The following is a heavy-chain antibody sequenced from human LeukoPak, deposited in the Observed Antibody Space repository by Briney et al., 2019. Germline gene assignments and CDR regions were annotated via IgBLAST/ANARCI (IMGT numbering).Heavy chain of an antibody. V-gene: IGHV3-7*01. CDR3: ARERLYSSGLDY. Sequence: GGSLRLSCAASGFTFSNYIMNWVRQAPGKGLEWVANIKQDGSEKYYVDSVKGRFTISRDNAKNSLYLQMNSLRAEDTAVYYCARERLYSSGLDYWGQGTLVTVSS. CDR1: GFTFSNYI. J-gene: IGHJ4*02. CDR2: IKQDGSEK. D-gene: IGHD6-19*01.